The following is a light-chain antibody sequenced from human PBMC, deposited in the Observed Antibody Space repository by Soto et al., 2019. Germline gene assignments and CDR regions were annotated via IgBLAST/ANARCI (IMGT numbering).Light chain of an antibody. Sequence: EIVMTQSPATLSVSPGDRATLSCRANQSVRSNLAWYQQRPGQAPRLLIYGASTRAAGVPARFSGSGSGTEFTLTISSLQSEDFAVYYCQQYNNWPLTFGGGTKVKIK. V-gene: IGKV3-15*01. CDR3: QQYNNWPLT. J-gene: IGKJ4*01. CDR1: QSVRSN. CDR2: GAS.